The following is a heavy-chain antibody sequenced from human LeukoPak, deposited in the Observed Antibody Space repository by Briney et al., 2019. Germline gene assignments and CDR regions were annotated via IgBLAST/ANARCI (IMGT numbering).Heavy chain of an antibody. CDR2: LSSSSSYI. CDR3: ASCGGVSCYQGYFDY. D-gene: IGHD2-15*01. J-gene: IGHJ4*02. Sequence: GGSLRRSCAASGFTFSSYSMNWVRQAPGKGLEWVSSLSSSSSYIYYADSVKGRFTISRDNAKNSLYLQMNSLRAEDTAVYYCASCGGVSCYQGYFDYWGQGTLVTVSS. V-gene: IGHV3-21*01. CDR1: GFTFSSYS.